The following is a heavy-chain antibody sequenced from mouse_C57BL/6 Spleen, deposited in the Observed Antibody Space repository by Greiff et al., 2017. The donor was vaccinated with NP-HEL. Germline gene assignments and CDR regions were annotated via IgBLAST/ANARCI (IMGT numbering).Heavy chain of an antibody. CDR3: ARGGNYDY. Sequence: EVKLMESGGGLVQPGGSLSLSCAASGFTFPDYYLSWVRQPPGQALEWLGFIRNKANGYTTEYSASVKGRFTISRDNSQSILYLQMNALRAEDSATYYCARGGNYDYWGQGTTLTVSS. CDR1: GFTFPDYY. D-gene: IGHD2-1*01. J-gene: IGHJ2*01. CDR2: IRNKANGYTT. V-gene: IGHV7-3*01.